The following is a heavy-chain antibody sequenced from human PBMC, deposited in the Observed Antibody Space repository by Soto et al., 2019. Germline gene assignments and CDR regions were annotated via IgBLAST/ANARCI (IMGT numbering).Heavy chain of an antibody. CDR1: GGTFSSYT. J-gene: IGHJ4*02. D-gene: IGHD6-13*01. V-gene: IGHV1-69*04. CDR2: IIPILGIA. CDR3: ARDFPDWAAAGIDY. Sequence: ASVKVSCKASGGTFSSYTISWVRQAPGQGLEWMGRIIPILGIANYAQKFQGRVTITADKSTSTAYMELSSLRSEDMAVYYCARDFPDWAAAGIDYWGQGTLVTVSS.